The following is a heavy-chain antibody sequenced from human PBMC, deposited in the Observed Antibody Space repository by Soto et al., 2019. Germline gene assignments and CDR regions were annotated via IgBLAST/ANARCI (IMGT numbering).Heavy chain of an antibody. CDR3: ARGSRYYWEYMMY. J-gene: IGHJ4*02. D-gene: IGHD1-20*01. V-gene: IGHV1-18*01. CDR2: VSAYNGNT. Sequence: QVQLVQSGAEVKKPGASVTVSCKASGYTFSNDAITWVRQAPGQGLEWMGWVSAYNGNTNYAQKFKGRVTMTTDTSTSTAYMEKRSLKYDAAAVYFFARGSRYYWEYMMYWGQGTLVTVSS. CDR1: GYTFSNDA.